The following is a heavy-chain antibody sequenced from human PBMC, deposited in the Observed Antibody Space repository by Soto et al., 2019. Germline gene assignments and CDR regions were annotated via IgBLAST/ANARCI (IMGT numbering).Heavy chain of an antibody. CDR1: GFTFSSYA. Sequence: QVQLVESGGGVVQPGRSLRLSCAASGFTFSSYAMHWVRQAPGKGLEWVAVIWYDGSNKYYADSVKGRFTISRDNSKNTLYLQMNSLRAEDTAVYYCARRGRATYYYYYYGMDVWGQGTTVTVSS. J-gene: IGHJ6*02. D-gene: IGHD1-26*01. CDR3: ARRGRATYYYYYYGMDV. V-gene: IGHV3-33*01. CDR2: IWYDGSNK.